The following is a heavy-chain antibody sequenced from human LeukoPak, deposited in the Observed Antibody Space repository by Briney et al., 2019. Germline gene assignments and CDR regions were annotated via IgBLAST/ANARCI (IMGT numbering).Heavy chain of an antibody. Sequence: GGSLRLFCAASGFTFSSYGMSWVRQAPGKGLEWVSAISGSGGSTYYADSVKGRLTISRDNSKNTLYLQMNSLRAEDTAVYYCAKDPYSGSYFDYWGQGTLVTVSS. CDR3: AKDPYSGSYFDY. CDR1: GFTFSSYG. D-gene: IGHD1-26*01. J-gene: IGHJ4*02. V-gene: IGHV3-23*01. CDR2: ISGSGGST.